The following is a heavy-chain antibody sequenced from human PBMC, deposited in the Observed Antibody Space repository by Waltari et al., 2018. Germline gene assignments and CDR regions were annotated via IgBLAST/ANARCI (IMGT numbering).Heavy chain of an antibody. CDR2: IYYSGST. V-gene: IGHV4-59*01. CDR1: GGSISSSY. J-gene: IGHJ4*02. D-gene: IGHD6-6*01. CDR3: ARDRSSPFDY. Sequence: QVQLQESGPGLVKPSENLSLTCPVSGGSISSSYWSWIRQPPGKGLEWIGYIYYSGSTNYNPSLKSRVTISVDTSKNQFSLKLSSVTAADTAVYYCARDRSSPFDYWGQGTLVTVSS.